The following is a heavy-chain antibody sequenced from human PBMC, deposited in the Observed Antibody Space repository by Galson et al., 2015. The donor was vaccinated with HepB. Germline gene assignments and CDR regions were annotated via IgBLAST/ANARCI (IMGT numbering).Heavy chain of an antibody. CDR3: ARVQVGATGGYYYYYGMDA. CDR1: GITFSSYA. V-gene: IGHV3-23*01. D-gene: IGHD1-26*01. J-gene: IGHJ6*02. Sequence: SLRLSCAASGITFSSYAMSWVRQAPGKGLEWVSAISGSGDRTHYADSVKGRFTISRDNSKNTLYLQMNSLRAEDTAVYYCARVQVGATGGYYYYYGMDAWGQGTTVTVSS. CDR2: ISGSGDRT.